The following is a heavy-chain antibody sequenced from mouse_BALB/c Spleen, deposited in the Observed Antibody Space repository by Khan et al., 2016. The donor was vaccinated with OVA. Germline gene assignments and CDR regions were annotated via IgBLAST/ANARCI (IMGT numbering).Heavy chain of an antibody. J-gene: IGHJ4*01. CDR3: AREGLRGVAMDY. V-gene: IGHV1S56*01. D-gene: IGHD2-4*01. CDR1: GYTFTSYD. CDR2: IYPGDDST. Sequence: VQLQESGPELVKPGALVKISCKASGYTFTSYDINWVMQRPGQGLEWIGWIYPGDDSTKYNEKFKDKATLTADKSSSTAYMQLSSLTSDHSAVYFWAREGLRGVAMDYWGQGTSVTVSS.